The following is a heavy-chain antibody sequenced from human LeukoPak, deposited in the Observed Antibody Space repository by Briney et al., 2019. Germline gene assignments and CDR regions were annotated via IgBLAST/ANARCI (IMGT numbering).Heavy chain of an antibody. J-gene: IGHJ4*02. Sequence: SETLSLTCTVSYGSITSSSHYWGWIRQPPGKGLEWIGSIYYSGNIYYNSSPKSRVTISVDTSKNHFSLKLSSVTAADTAVYYCARVVRFGWERLGGQRPRFFDNWGQGVLVTVSS. V-gene: IGHV4-39*07. CDR3: ARVVRFGWERLGGQRPRFFDN. CDR1: YGSITSSSHY. CDR2: IYYSGNI. D-gene: IGHD3-10*01.